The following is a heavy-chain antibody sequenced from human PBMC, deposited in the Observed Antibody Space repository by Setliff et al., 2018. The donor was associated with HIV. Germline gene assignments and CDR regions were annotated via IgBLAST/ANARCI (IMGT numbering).Heavy chain of an antibody. CDR3: ARGDYPLSTVATIKGVVWFDP. CDR2: IIPMYGVT. CDR1: GGTFSSYV. J-gene: IGHJ5*02. V-gene: IGHV1-69*05. D-gene: IGHD5-12*01. Sequence: SVKVSCKASGGTFSSYVISWVRQAPGQGPEWMGGIIPMYGVTNYAQKFQGRVTITTDESTSTAYMELSSLRSEDTAVYYCARGDYPLSTVATIKGVVWFDPWGQGTLVTVSS.